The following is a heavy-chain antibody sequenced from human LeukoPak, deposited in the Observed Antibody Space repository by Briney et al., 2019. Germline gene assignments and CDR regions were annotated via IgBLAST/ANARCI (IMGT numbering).Heavy chain of an antibody. CDR3: ATGLNSSPDYYYYGMDV. J-gene: IGHJ6*02. D-gene: IGHD6-13*01. CDR1: GYTLTELS. V-gene: IGHV1-24*01. CDR2: FDPEDGET. Sequence: ASVKVSCKVSGYTLTELSMHWVRQAPGKGLEWMGGFDPEDGETIYAQKFQGRVTMTEDTSTDTAYMGLSSLRSEDTAVYYCATGLNSSPDYYYYGMDVWGQGTTVTVSS.